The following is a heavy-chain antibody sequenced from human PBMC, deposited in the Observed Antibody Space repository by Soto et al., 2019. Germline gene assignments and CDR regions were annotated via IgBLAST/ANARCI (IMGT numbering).Heavy chain of an antibody. CDR1: GFTFSSYA. V-gene: IGHV3-30-3*01. CDR3: ARDSPTLVVTAYYFDY. D-gene: IGHD3-22*01. Sequence: GSLRLSCAASGFTFSSYAMHWVRQAPGKGLEWVAVISYDGSNKYYADSVKGRFTISRDNSKNTLYLQMNSLRAEDTAVYYCARDSPTLVVTAYYFDYWGQGTLVTVSS. CDR2: ISYDGSNK. J-gene: IGHJ4*02.